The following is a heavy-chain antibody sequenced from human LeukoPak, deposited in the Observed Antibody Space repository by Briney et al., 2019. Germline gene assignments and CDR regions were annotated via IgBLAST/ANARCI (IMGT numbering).Heavy chain of an antibody. Sequence: PGGSLRLSCAASGFNFSSYEMNWVRQAPGKGLEWVSYISSSGSTIYYADSVKGRFTISRDNAKNSLYLQMNSLRAEDTAVYYCASDGGVVTTGYYFDYWGQGTLVTVSS. D-gene: IGHD3-3*01. V-gene: IGHV3-48*03. CDR1: GFNFSSYE. J-gene: IGHJ4*02. CDR3: ASDGGVVTTGYYFDY. CDR2: ISSSGSTI.